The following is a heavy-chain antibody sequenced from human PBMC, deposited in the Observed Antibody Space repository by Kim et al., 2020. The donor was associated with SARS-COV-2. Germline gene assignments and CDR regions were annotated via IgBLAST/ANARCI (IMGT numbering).Heavy chain of an antibody. J-gene: IGHJ4*02. D-gene: IGHD2-15*01. V-gene: IGHV3-30*04. CDR2: ISYDGSNK. CDR1: GFTFSSYA. Sequence: GGSLRLSCAASGFTFSSYAMHWVRQAPGKGLEWVAVISYDGSNKYYADSVKGRFTISRDNSKNTLYLQMNSLRAEDTAVYYCARDGSLGCCSGGSCYSVGFRSLHWGQGTLVTVSS. CDR3: ARDGSLGCCSGGSCYSVGFRSLH.